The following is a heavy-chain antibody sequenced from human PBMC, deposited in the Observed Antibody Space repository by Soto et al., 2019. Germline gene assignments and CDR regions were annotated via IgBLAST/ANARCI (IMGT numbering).Heavy chain of an antibody. J-gene: IGHJ4*02. V-gene: IGHV1-18*01. CDR2: ISAYNGNT. CDR3: ARDSPPVDY. CDR1: GYTFTNYG. Sequence: QVQLVQSGAEVKKPGASVKVSCKASGYTFTNYGISWVRQAPGQGLEWMGWISAYNGNTNYAQKLQGRDTMTTEKSTGTAYMELRRLRSDDTAVYYCARDSPPVDYWGQGTLVTVSS.